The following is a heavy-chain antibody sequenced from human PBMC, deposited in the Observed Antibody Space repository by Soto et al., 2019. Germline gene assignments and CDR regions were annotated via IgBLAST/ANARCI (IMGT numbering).Heavy chain of an antibody. D-gene: IGHD6-6*01. CDR1: GGSLSSGY. CDR2: IYLGGSI. J-gene: IGHJ5*02. Sequence: SETLSLTCSVSGGSLSSGYWTWIRHPPGKRLEWIGYIYLGGSINYNPSLKSRVIISVDTAKNQFSLTLHSVTAADTAIYYCARDRHNNFFDPWGQGTLVTVSS. CDR3: ARDRHNNFFDP. V-gene: IGHV4-59*12.